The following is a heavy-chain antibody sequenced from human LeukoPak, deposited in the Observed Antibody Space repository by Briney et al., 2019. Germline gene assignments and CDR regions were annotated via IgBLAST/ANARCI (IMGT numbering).Heavy chain of an antibody. CDR3: ARNFWSGYSEFDY. CDR1: GYTFTSYD. CDR2: MNPNSGNT. J-gene: IGHJ4*02. Sequence: ASVKVSCKASGYTFTSYDINWVRQATGQGLEWMGWMNPNSGNTGYAQKLQGRVTMTTDTSTSTAYMELRSLRSDDTAVYYCARNFWSGYSEFDYWGQGTLVTVSS. V-gene: IGHV1-8*01. D-gene: IGHD3-3*01.